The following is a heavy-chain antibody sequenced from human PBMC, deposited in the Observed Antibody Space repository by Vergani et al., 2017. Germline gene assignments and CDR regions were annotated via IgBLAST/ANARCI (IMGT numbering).Heavy chain of an antibody. V-gene: IGHV3-43*01. CDR3: AKGHRDCSSTSCYYYGMDV. CDR2: INWDGGST. CDR1: GFTFDDYT. Sequence: EVQLVESGGVVVQPGGSLRLSCAASGFTFDDYTMHWVRQAPGKGLEWVSLINWDGGSTYYADSVKGRFTISRDNSKNSLYLQMNSLRTEDTALYYCAKGHRDCSSTSCYYYGMDVWGQGTTVTVSS. J-gene: IGHJ6*02. D-gene: IGHD2-2*01.